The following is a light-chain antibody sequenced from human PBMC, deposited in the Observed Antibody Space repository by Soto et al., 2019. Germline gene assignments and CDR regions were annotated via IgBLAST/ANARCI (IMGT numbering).Light chain of an antibody. CDR3: HQRNT. V-gene: IGKV3-11*01. CDR1: QSVTRH. J-gene: IGKJ5*01. CDR2: DAP. Sequence: IVLTQSPAALSLSPWERVTLSCRATQSVTRHLAWYLQKPGQAPRLLIYDAPTRATGIPARFSGSGSGTDFTLTISSLEPEDFGLYYCHQRNTFGQGTRLEIK.